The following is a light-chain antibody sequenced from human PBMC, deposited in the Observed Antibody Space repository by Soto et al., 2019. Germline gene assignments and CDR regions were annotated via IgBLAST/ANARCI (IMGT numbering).Light chain of an antibody. CDR2: DVS. Sequence: QSALTQPASVSGSPGQSITISCTGTSSDVGGYDYVSWYQQHPGKAPKLMIFDVSNRPSGVSNRFSGSRSGNTASLTISGLQAEDEADYYCCSFTSSSTCVFGTGTSSPS. CDR1: SSDVGGYDY. CDR3: CSFTSSSTCV. J-gene: IGLJ1*01. V-gene: IGLV2-14*01.